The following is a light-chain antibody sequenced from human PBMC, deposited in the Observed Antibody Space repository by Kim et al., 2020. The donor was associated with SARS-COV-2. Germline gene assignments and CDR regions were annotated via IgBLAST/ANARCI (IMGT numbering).Light chain of an antibody. Sequence: SASVGDRVTITCRASQSISSWLAWYQQKPGKAPKLLIYKASSLESGVPSRFSGSGSGTEFTLTISSLQPDDFATYYCQQYNSSFTFGQGTRLEIK. CDR1: QSISSW. V-gene: IGKV1-5*03. CDR2: KAS. J-gene: IGKJ5*01. CDR3: QQYNSSFT.